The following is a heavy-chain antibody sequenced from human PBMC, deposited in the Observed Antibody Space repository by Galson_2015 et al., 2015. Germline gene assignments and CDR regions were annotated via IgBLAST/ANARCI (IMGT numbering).Heavy chain of an antibody. J-gene: IGHJ4*02. D-gene: IGHD3-3*01. V-gene: IGHV3-7*04. CDR3: ARDLGDFWSGYFDY. CDR1: GFTFSSYW. CDR2: IKQDGSEK. Sequence: SLRLSCAASGFTFSSYWMSWVRQAPGKGLEWVANIKQDGSEKYYVDSVKGRFTISRDNAKNSLYLQMNSLRAEDTAVYYCARDLGDFWSGYFDYWGQGTLVTVSS.